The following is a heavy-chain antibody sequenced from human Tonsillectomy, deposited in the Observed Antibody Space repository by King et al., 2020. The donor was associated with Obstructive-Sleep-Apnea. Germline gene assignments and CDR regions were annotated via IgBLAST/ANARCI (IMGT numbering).Heavy chain of an antibody. V-gene: IGHV4-38-2*02. CDR2: IYHSGGT. CDR1: GYSISSGYY. CDR3: ARIVGDGYNLFDY. Sequence: VQLQESGPGLVKPSETLSLTCTVSGYSISSGYYWGWIRQPPGKGLEWIGSIYHSGGTYYNPSLKSRVTISVDMSKNQFSLKLSSVTAADTAVYYCARIVGDGYNLFDYWGQGTLVTVSS. J-gene: IGHJ4*02. D-gene: IGHD5-24*01.